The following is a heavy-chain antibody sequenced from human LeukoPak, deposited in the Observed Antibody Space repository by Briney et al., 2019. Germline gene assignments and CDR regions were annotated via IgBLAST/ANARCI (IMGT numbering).Heavy chain of an antibody. CDR3: ARNNGMDV. J-gene: IGHJ6*02. Sequence: GGSLRLSCAASGFALSSHWMTWVRQVPGRGPEWVANVNRDGSETYYLDSVKGRFTISKDNAKSSLYLQMNSLRAEDTALYHCARNNGMDVWGQGTTVIVSS. CDR1: GFALSSHW. V-gene: IGHV3-7*03. CDR2: VNRDGSET.